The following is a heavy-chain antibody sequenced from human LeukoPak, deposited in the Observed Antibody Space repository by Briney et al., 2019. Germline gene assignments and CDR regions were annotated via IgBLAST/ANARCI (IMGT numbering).Heavy chain of an antibody. CDR1: GYSFSDYW. V-gene: IGHV5-51*01. J-gene: IGHJ4*02. CDR3: ARRPSVTGAPFDY. CDR2: ISASGSDF. D-gene: IGHD2-8*02. Sequence: GESLKISCRGSGYSFSDYWIGWVRQMPGEGLEWIGLISASGSDFRNSPSFEGQVTISVDKSINTAYLQWSRLRASDTAIYYCARRPSVTGAPFDYWGQGTLVTVSS.